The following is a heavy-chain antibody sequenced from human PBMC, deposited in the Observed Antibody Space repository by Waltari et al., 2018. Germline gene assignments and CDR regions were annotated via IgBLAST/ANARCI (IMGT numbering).Heavy chain of an antibody. CDR1: GYSISSGYY. J-gene: IGHJ4*02. CDR2: IYHSGST. D-gene: IGHD6-6*01. Sequence: QVQLQESGPGLVKPSETLSLTCAVSGYSISSGYYWGWIRQPPGKGLEWIGSIYHSGSTYYNPSLKSRVTISVDTSKNQFSLKLSSVTAADTAVYYCARAGIAARPKYDYWGQGTLVTVSS. CDR3: ARAGIAARPKYDY. V-gene: IGHV4-38-2*01.